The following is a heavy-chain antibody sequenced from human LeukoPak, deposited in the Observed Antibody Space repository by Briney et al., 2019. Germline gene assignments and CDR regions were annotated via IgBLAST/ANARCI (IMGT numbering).Heavy chain of an antibody. CDR1: GYTFTGSG. J-gene: IGHJ6*02. Sequence: ASVKVSCKASGYTFTGSGISWVRQAPGQGLEWMAWISGYDGRTNYAQKFQDRVIMTTDTSTSTAYMELRSLRSDDTAVYYCARDWNYRGLDVWGQGTTVTVSS. CDR3: ARDWNYRGLDV. D-gene: IGHD1-7*01. V-gene: IGHV1-18*01. CDR2: ISGYDGRT.